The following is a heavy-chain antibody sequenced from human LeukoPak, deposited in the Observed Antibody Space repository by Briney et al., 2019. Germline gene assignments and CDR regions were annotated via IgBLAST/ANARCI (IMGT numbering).Heavy chain of an antibody. CDR3: ARDWVAAGPREQSDGMDV. V-gene: IGHV1-2*02. D-gene: IGHD1-26*01. J-gene: IGHJ6*02. Sequence: ASVKVSCKASGYTFTGYYMNWVRQAPGEGLEWMGWINPNSGGTNHAQKFQGRVPMTRDTSISTAYMELSRLRSDDTAVYYCARDWVAAGPREQSDGMDVWGQGTTVTVSS. CDR2: INPNSGGT. CDR1: GYTFTGYY.